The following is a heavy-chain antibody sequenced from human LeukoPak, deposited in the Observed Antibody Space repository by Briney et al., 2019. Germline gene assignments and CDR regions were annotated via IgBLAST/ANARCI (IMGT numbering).Heavy chain of an antibody. D-gene: IGHD5-18*01. J-gene: IGHJ4*02. CDR3: ARAPRGYSYGYLDF. CDR1: GYTFTGYY. V-gene: IGHV1-18*04. Sequence: GASVKVSCKASGYTFTGYYMHWVRQAPGQGLEWMGWISGYNGNTNYAQKVQGRVNMTTDTSTSTAYMELRSLRSDDTAVYYCARAPRGYSYGYLDFWGQGSLVTVSS. CDR2: ISGYNGNT.